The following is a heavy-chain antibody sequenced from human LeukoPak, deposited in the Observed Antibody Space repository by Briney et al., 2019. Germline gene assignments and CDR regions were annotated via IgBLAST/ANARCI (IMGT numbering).Heavy chain of an antibody. V-gene: IGHV1-8*01. CDR1: GYTFTSYD. CDR3: ARGRGVRGVIITVLLRSYYYYYMDV. J-gene: IGHJ6*03. Sequence: ASVKVSCKASGYTFTSYDINWVRQATGQGLEWMGWMNPNSGNTGYAQKFQGRVTMTRNTSISTAYIELSSLRSEDTAVYYCARGRGVRGVIITVLLRSYYYYYMDVWGKGTTVTISS. CDR2: MNPNSGNT. D-gene: IGHD3-10*01.